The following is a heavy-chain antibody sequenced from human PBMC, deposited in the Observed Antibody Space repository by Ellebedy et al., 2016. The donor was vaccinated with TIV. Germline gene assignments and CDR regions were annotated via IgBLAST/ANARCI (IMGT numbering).Heavy chain of an antibody. D-gene: IGHD5-18*01. J-gene: IGHJ4*02. Sequence: GGSLRLXXAASGFTFSSYAMSWVRQAPGKGLEWVSAISGSGGSTYYADSVKGRFTISRDNSKNTLYLQMNSLRAEDTAVYYCAKDRVDTAMADEYWGQGTLVTVSS. CDR1: GFTFSSYA. CDR2: ISGSGGST. CDR3: AKDRVDTAMADEY. V-gene: IGHV3-23*01.